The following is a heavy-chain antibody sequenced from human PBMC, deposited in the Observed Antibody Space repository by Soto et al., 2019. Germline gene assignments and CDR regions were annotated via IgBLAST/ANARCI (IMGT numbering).Heavy chain of an antibody. Sequence: SGTLSLTGTVFGGSIRSYYWSWIRQPPGKGLEWIGYIYYSGSTNYNPSLKSRVTISVDTSKNQFSLKLSSVTAADTAVYYCARAGVAYCGGDCLGILDYWGQGTLVTVSS. CDR1: GGSIRSYY. D-gene: IGHD2-21*02. CDR2: IYYSGST. V-gene: IGHV4-59*13. J-gene: IGHJ4*02. CDR3: ARAGVAYCGGDCLGILDY.